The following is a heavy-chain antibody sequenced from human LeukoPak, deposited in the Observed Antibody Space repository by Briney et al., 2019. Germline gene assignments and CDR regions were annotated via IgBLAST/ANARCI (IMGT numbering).Heavy chain of an antibody. D-gene: IGHD5-12*01. CDR3: ARRFRESGHWFFDL. Sequence: SETLSLTCAVSGGSISSGGYSWSWIRQPAGKGLEWIGRIYATGSTNYNPSLKSRVAMSVDTSKNQFSLKLTSVTAADTAVYYCARRFRESGHWFFDLWGRGTLVTVSS. CDR1: GGSISSGGYS. CDR2: IYATGST. V-gene: IGHV4-61*02. J-gene: IGHJ2*01.